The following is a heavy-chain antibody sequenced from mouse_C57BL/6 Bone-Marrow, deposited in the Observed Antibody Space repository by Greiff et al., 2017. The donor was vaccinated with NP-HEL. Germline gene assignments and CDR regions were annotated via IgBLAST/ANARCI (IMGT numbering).Heavy chain of an antibody. CDR3: ARTIYDGDYVSIPFAY. D-gene: IGHD2-13*01. CDR2: FHPYNDDT. Sequence: VKLMESGAELVKPGASVKMSCKASGYTFTTYPIEWMKQNHGKSLEWIGNFHPYNDDTKYNEKFKGKATLTVEKSSSTVYLELSRLTSDDSAVYYCARTIYDGDYVSIPFAYWGQGTLVTVSA. J-gene: IGHJ3*01. CDR1: GYTFTTYP. V-gene: IGHV1-47*01.